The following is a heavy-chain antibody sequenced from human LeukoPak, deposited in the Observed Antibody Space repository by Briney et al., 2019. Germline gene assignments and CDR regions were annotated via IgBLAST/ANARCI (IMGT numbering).Heavy chain of an antibody. CDR1: GSTVKRNY. CDR2: VYSGGDT. V-gene: IGHV3-66*02. Sequence: GGSLRLSCAVSGSTVKRNYMSWARQAPGKGLEWVSVVYSGGDTYYADSVKGRFTISRDNSKNTVYLQMNNLRPEDTAVYYCARLDDSNSRRPENDASDVWGQGTTVTVSS. CDR3: ARLDDSNSRRPENDASDV. J-gene: IGHJ3*01. D-gene: IGHD3-22*01.